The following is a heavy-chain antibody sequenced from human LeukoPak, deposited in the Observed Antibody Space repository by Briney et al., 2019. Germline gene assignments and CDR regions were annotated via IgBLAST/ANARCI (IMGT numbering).Heavy chain of an antibody. Sequence: ASVKVSCKACGYTFTSYYMHWVRQAPGQGLEWMGIINPSGGSTSYAQKFQGRVTTTRDMSTSTVYMELSSLRSEDTAVYYCARDYGGNPSLFDYWGQGTLVTVSS. CDR1: GYTFTSYY. J-gene: IGHJ4*02. CDR2: INPSGGST. D-gene: IGHD4-23*01. V-gene: IGHV1-46*01. CDR3: ARDYGGNPSLFDY.